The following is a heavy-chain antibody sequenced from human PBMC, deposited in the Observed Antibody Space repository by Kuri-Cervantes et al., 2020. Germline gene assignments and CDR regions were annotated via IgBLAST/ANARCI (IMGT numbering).Heavy chain of an antibody. J-gene: IGHJ4*02. D-gene: IGHD3-3*01. Sequence: SETLSLTCTVSGGSISSSSYYWGWIRQPPGKGLEWIGSIYYSGSTYYKPSPKSRVTISVDTSKNQFSLKLSSVTAADTAVYYCARLWLEWTFDYWGQGTLVTVSS. CDR2: IYYSGST. CDR1: GGSISSSSYY. CDR3: ARLWLEWTFDY. V-gene: IGHV4-39*01.